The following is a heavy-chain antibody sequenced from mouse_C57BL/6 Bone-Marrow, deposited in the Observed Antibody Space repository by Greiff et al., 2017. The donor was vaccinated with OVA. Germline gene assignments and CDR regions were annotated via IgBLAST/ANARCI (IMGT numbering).Heavy chain of an antibody. V-gene: IGHV7-3*01. CDR3: ASLMDY. J-gene: IGHJ4*01. Sequence: EVQLVESGGGLVQPGGSLSLSCAASGFTFTDYYMSWVRQPPGKALEWLGFIRNKANGYTTAYSASVKGRFTISRDNSQSILYLQMNALRAEDSATYYCASLMDYWGQGTSVTVSS. CDR1: GFTFTDYY. CDR2: IRNKANGYTT.